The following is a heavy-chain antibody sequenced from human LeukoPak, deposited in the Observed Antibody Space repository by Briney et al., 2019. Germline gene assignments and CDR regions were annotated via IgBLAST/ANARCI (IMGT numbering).Heavy chain of an antibody. CDR1: GYTFTSYD. D-gene: IGHD3-22*01. V-gene: IGHV1-8*01. CDR3: ARVSKAYYYDSSLAY. J-gene: IGHJ4*02. Sequence: GASVKVSCKASGYTFTSYDVNWVQQATGQGLEWMGWMNPNSGNTGYAQKFQGRVTMTRNTSISTAYMELSSLRSEDTAVYYCARVSKAYYYDSSLAYWGQGTLVTVSS. CDR2: MNPNSGNT.